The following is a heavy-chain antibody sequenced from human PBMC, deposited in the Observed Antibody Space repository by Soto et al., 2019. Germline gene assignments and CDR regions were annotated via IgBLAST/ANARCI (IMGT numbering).Heavy chain of an antibody. J-gene: IGHJ5*02. CDR2: IKPSGGST. V-gene: IGHV1-46*01. CDR3: ARDPPVSSSSGGGWFDP. D-gene: IGHD6-6*01. Sequence: QVQLVQSGAEVKKPGASVKVSCKASGYTFTSYYMHWVRQAPGQGLEWMGIIKPSGGSTSYAQQFQGRITRTRVMSTSTDYMERSSLRFEDTAVYYCARDPPVSSSSGGGWFDPWGQGTLVTVSS. CDR1: GYTFTSYY.